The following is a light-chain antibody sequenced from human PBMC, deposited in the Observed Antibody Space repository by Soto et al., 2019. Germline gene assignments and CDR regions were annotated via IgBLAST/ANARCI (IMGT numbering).Light chain of an antibody. V-gene: IGKV3-15*01. CDR3: QQYIRRPLS. J-gene: IGKJ5*01. CDR1: QDVTNS. Sequence: EILMTQSPATLSLSPGEGVTLSCRAAQDVTNSVAWYQQKSGQAPRRLIYDASARASGVSARFSGSGSGTDFTLTISGLQAEDCAVYFCQQYIRRPLSFGQGTRLEIK. CDR2: DAS.